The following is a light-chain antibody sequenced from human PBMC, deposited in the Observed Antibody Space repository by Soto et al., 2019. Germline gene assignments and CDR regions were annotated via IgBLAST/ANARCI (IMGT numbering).Light chain of an antibody. CDR1: EHIKNW. CDR3: KQYDVHPKT. J-gene: IGKJ1*01. Sequence: DVQMTQSPSTLAASVGDRVILTRRASEHIKNWLAWYHQTRGKAPKVFISDASRLVTGVTLRVSGSGHRTDFTLTIPRLPTDDVGTYHCKQYDVHPKTYGQGTKVDMK. V-gene: IGKV1-5*01. CDR2: DAS.